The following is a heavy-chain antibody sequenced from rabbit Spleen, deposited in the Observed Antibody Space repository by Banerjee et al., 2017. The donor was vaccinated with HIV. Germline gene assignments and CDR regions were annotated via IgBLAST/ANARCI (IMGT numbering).Heavy chain of an antibody. V-gene: IGHV1S47*01. CDR1: GFDFSRYG. D-gene: IGHD3-1*01. J-gene: IGHJ4*01. CDR3: VRDTWNFNL. CDR2: IDPVFGIT. Sequence: QEQLVESGGGPVQPGGSLKLPCKASGFDFSRYGVSWVRQAPGKGLEWIGYIDPVFGITYFASWVNGRFTISRENTQNTVSLQMNGLTAADTATYFCVRDTWNFNLWGPGTLVTVS.